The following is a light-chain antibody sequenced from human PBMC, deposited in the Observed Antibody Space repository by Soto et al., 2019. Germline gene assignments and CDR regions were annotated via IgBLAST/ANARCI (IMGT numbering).Light chain of an antibody. CDR3: QQYNNWPQT. V-gene: IGKV3-15*01. CDR1: QSVSSN. Sequence: EIVMTHSRATLSVSPGERATLSGRASQSVSSNLAWYQQKPGQAPRLLIYGASTRATGIPARFSGSGSGTEFTLTISSLQSEDFAVYYCQQYNNWPQTFGQGTKVDI. J-gene: IGKJ1*01. CDR2: GAS.